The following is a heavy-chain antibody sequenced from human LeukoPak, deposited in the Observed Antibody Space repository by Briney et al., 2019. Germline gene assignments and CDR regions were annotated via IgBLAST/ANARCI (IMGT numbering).Heavy chain of an antibody. CDR1: GYTFTGYY. J-gene: IGHJ3*02. D-gene: IGHD2-15*01. Sequence: ASVKVSCKASGYTFTGYYMHWVRQAPGQGLEWMGWINPNSGGTNYAQKFQGRVTMTRDTSTSTAYMELRSLRSDDTAVYYCARLRYCSGGSCYFVAFDIWGQGTMVTVSS. CDR3: ARLRYCSGGSCYFVAFDI. V-gene: IGHV1-2*02. CDR2: INPNSGGT.